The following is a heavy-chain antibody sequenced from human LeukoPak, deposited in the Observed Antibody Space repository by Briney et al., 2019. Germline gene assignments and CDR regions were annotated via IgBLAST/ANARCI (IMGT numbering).Heavy chain of an antibody. Sequence: HPGGSLRLSCAASGFTFSSYAMHWVRQAPGKGLEWVAVISYDGSNKYYADSVKGRFTISRDNSKNTLYLQMNSLRAEDTAVYYCASMAAAPYGVVRPQWLQERDLDYWGQGTLVTVSS. V-gene: IGHV3-30-3*01. D-gene: IGHD3-22*01. CDR3: ASMAAAPYGVVRPQWLQERDLDY. J-gene: IGHJ4*02. CDR1: GFTFSSYA. CDR2: ISYDGSNK.